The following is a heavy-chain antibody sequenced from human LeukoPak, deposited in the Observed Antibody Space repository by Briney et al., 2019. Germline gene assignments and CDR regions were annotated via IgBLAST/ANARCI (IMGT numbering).Heavy chain of an antibody. D-gene: IGHD3-22*01. CDR3: ARRYDSSGYYYDY. Sequence: GESLKISCKASGYSFTRYWIGWVRQMPGKGLEWMGIIYPGGSDTRYSPSFQGQVTISADRSISTAYLQWSSLKASDTAMYFCARRYDSSGYYYDYWGQGTLVTVSS. V-gene: IGHV5-51*01. CDR2: IYPGGSDT. CDR1: GYSFTRYW. J-gene: IGHJ4*02.